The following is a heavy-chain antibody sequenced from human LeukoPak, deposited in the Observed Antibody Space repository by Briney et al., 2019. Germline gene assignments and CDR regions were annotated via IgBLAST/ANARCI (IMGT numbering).Heavy chain of an antibody. D-gene: IGHD2-15*01. CDR1: GGSISSGDYY. J-gene: IGHJ5*02. Sequence: SQTLSLTCTVSGGSISSGDYYWSWIRQPPGKGLEWIGYIYYSGSTYYNPSLKSRVTISVDTSKNQFSLKLSSVTAADTAVYYCATVCSGGSCYSQSWFDPWGQGTLSPSPQ. CDR2: IYYSGST. CDR3: ATVCSGGSCYSQSWFDP. V-gene: IGHV4-30-4*08.